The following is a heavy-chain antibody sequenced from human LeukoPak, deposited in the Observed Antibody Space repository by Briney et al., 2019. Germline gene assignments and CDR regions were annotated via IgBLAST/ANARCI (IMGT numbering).Heavy chain of an antibody. Sequence: GGSLRLSCAASGFTFSSYSMNWVRQAPGKGLEWVSSITSSSSSIYYADSVKGRFTISRDNSKNTLYLQMNSLRAEDTAVYYCARVYSSGWYPSHYYYGMDVWGQGTTVTVSS. CDR3: ARVYSSGWYPSHYYYGMDV. CDR1: GFTFSSYS. J-gene: IGHJ6*02. CDR2: ITSSSSSI. D-gene: IGHD6-19*01. V-gene: IGHV3-21*04.